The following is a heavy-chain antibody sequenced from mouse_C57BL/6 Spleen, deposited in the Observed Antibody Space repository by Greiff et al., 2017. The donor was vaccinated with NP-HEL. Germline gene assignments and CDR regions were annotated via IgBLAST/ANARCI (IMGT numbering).Heavy chain of an antibody. CDR1: GYTFTSYW. V-gene: IGHV1-52*01. CDR2: IDPSDSET. CDR3: ARKDGPRGFDY. J-gene: IGHJ2*01. Sequence: QVQLKQSGAELVRPGSSVKLSCKASGYTFTSYWMHWVKQRPIQGLEWIGNIDPSDSETHYNQKFKDKATLTVDKSSSTAYMQLSSLTSEDSAVYYCARKDGPRGFDYWGQGTTLTVSS. D-gene: IGHD2-3*01.